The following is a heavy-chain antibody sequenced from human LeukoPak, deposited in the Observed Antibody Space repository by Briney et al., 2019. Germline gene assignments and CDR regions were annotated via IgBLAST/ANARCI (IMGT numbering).Heavy chain of an antibody. D-gene: IGHD2-15*01. CDR2: ISTSGGST. J-gene: IGHJ4*02. V-gene: IGHV3-23*01. CDR1: GFTFSSYA. Sequence: GGSLRLSCAASGFTFSSYAMSWVRQAPGKGLEWVSAISTSGGSTYYADSVKGRFTMSRDNSKNALHLQMNSLRAEDTAVYYCAKSVVVITFRFDDWGQGALVTVSS. CDR3: AKSVVVITFRFDD.